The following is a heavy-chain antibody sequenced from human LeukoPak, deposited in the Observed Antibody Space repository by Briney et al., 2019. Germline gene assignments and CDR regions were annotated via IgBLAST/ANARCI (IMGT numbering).Heavy chain of an antibody. CDR1: GFTFSSYW. J-gene: IGHJ3*02. CDR3: ARDPKGGYSYGWGAFDI. V-gene: IGHV3-7*01. CDR2: IKQDGSEK. D-gene: IGHD5-12*01. Sequence: GGSLRLSCAASGFTFSSYWMSWVRQAPGKGLEWVANIKQDGSEKYYVDSVKGRFTISRDNAKNSLYLQMNSLRAEDTAVYYCARDPKGGYSYGWGAFDIWGHGTMVTVSS.